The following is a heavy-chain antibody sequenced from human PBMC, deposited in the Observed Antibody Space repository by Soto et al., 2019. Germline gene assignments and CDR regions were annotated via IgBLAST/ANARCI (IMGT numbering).Heavy chain of an antibody. Sequence: SVKVSCKASGGTFSSYAISWVRQAPGQGLEWMGGIIPIFGTANYAQKFQGRVTITADESTSTAYMELSSLRSEDTAVYYCARAHYDFWSGYTYYYGMDVWGQGTTVTVSS. CDR1: GGTFSSYA. V-gene: IGHV1-69*13. D-gene: IGHD3-3*01. CDR3: ARAHYDFWSGYTYYYGMDV. J-gene: IGHJ6*02. CDR2: IIPIFGTA.